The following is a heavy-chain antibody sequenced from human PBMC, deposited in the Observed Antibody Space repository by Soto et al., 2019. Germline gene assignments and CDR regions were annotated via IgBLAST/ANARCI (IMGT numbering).Heavy chain of an antibody. D-gene: IGHD6-19*01. CDR1: GFTFSNYA. V-gene: IGHV3-23*01. CDR2: ISGSGANT. J-gene: IGHJ4*02. CDR3: AKEPGMWLARHFDH. Sequence: EVQLLESGGGLVQPGGSLRLSCAASGFTFSNYAMSWVRQPPGKGLEWVSAISGSGANTYYADSVKGRFAISRDNSKNTLYLQVNSLRAEDTAVYYCAKEPGMWLARHFDHWGQGTLVTVSS.